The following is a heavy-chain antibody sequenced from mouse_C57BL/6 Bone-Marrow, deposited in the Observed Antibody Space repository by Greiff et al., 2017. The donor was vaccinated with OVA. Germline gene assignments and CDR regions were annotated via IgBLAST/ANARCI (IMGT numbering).Heavy chain of an antibody. Sequence: EVQVVESGGGLVQPKGSLKLSCAASGFSFNTYAMNWVRQAPGKGLEWVARIRSKSNNYATYYADSVKDRFTISRDDSESMLYLQMNNLKTEDTAMYYCVGLTDYFDYWGQGTTLTVSS. J-gene: IGHJ2*01. CDR2: IRSKSNNYAT. D-gene: IGHD1-1*01. CDR3: VGLTDYFDY. CDR1: GFSFNTYA. V-gene: IGHV10-1*01.